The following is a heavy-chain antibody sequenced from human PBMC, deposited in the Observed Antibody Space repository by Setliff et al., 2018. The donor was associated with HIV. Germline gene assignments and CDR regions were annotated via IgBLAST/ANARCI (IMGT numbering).Heavy chain of an antibody. CDR2: VYYSGGT. J-gene: IGHJ6*03. V-gene: IGHV4-39*07. Sequence: SETLSLTCTVSGGSVSDTSYYWGWIRQPPGKGLEWLANVYYSGGTYYNPSLNSRVPISVDTSRTQFSLKLRSVTAADTAVYYCARVGASGVPSTMDYYYYMDVWGKGTTVTVSS. CDR3: ARVGASGVPSTMDYYYYMDV. D-gene: IGHD3-10*01. CDR1: GGSVSDTSYY.